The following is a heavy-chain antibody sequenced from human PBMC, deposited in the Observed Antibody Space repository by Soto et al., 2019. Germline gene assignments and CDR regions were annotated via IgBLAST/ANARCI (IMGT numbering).Heavy chain of an antibody. Sequence: PSETLSLTCAVYGGSFSGYYWSWIRQPPGKGLEWIGEINHSGSTNYNPSLKSRVTISVDTSKNQFSLKLSSVTAADTAVYHCASQGGFYDFWSGYQSGWFDPWGQGTLVTVSS. CDR2: INHSGST. CDR3: ASQGGFYDFWSGYQSGWFDP. J-gene: IGHJ5*02. D-gene: IGHD3-3*01. V-gene: IGHV4-34*01. CDR1: GGSFSGYY.